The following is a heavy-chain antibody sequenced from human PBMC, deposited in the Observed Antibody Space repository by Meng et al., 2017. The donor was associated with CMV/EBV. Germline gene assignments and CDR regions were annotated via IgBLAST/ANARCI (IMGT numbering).Heavy chain of an antibody. CDR1: GFTVRNYW. J-gene: IGHJ4*02. Sequence: EVQLVGSGGTLVQPGGSLRLSCGVAGFTVRNYWMHWVRQRSGKGLEWVSRIDNNDGRSTSYADSVRGRFTISRDNAKNTLYLQMDSLRVEDTAVYYCARGVAESLGWEMGYWGQGTLVTVSS. CDR3: ARGVAESLGWEMGY. D-gene: IGHD1-26*01. V-gene: IGHV3-74*01. CDR2: IDNNDGRST.